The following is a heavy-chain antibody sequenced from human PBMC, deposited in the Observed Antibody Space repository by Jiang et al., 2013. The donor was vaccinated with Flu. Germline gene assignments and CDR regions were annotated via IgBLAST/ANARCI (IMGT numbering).Heavy chain of an antibody. CDR3: AGIVILIITVLFDF. D-gene: IGHD3-10*01. CDR2: VYFAGSS. J-gene: IGHJ4*02. CDR1: GGSISSTY. V-gene: IGHV4-59*01. Sequence: GPGLVKPSETLSLTCTVSGGSISSTYWSWIRQAPGKGLEWLGHVYFAGSSNYNPSLKSRVSISVDTSKNQFSLKLRSVTAADTAVYYCAGIVILIITVLFDFVGPGXLVTVSS.